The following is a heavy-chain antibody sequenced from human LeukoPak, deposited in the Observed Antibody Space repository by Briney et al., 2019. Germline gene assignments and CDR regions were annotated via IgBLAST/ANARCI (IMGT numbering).Heavy chain of an antibody. J-gene: IGHJ6*03. V-gene: IGHV1-8*03. CDR2: MNPNSGNT. CDR1: GYTFTSYD. D-gene: IGHD1-26*01. CDR3: ARAATGYYYYYMDV. Sequence: ASVKVSCKASGYTFTSYDINWVRQATGQGLEWMGWMNPNSGNTGYAQKFQGRVTITRNTSISTAYMELSSLRSEDTAVYYCARAATGYYYYYMDVWGKGTTVTVSS.